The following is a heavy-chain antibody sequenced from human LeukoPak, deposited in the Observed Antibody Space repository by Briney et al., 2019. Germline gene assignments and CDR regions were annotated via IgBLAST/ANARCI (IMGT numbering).Heavy chain of an antibody. CDR1: GFTFNSYA. Sequence: GGSLRLSCAASGFTFNSYAMTWVRQAPGKGLEWVSAISGSGGSTYYADSVKGRFTISRDNSKNTLYLQMNSLRAEDTAVYYCAKYYDFWSGYYTNPFDYWGQGTLVTVSS. CDR2: ISGSGGST. CDR3: AKYYDFWSGYYTNPFDY. D-gene: IGHD3-3*01. J-gene: IGHJ4*02. V-gene: IGHV3-23*01.